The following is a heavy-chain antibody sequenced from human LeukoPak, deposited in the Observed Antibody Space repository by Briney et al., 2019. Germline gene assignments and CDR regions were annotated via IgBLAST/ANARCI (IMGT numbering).Heavy chain of an antibody. CDR2: ISYDGSNK. D-gene: IGHD5-18*01. Sequence: GGSLRLSCAASGFTFSSYGMHWVRQTPGKGLEWVAVISYDGSNKYYADSVKGRFTISRDNSKNTLYLQMNSLRAEDTAVYYCAKYTAMITEYYYYGMDVWGQGTTVTVSS. J-gene: IGHJ6*02. V-gene: IGHV3-30*18. CDR3: AKYTAMITEYYYYGMDV. CDR1: GFTFSSYG.